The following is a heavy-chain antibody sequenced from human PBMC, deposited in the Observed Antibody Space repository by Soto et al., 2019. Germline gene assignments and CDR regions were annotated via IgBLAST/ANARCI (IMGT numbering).Heavy chain of an antibody. CDR3: AKGSATSRPYYFDY. Sequence: PVGSLRLSCVASGFAFSSYAMSWVRQAPGKGLEWVSAITGDGGDTFHADSVRGRLTISRDNSRNTLYLQMDSLRAEDTALYYCAKGSATSRPYYFDYWGQGTLVTV. CDR2: ITGDGGDT. CDR1: GFAFSSYA. V-gene: IGHV3-23*01. J-gene: IGHJ4*02.